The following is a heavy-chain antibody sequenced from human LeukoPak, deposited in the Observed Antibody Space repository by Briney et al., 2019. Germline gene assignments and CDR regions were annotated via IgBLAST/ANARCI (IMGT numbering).Heavy chain of an antibody. J-gene: IGHJ4*02. CDR3: ARHATRDGGY. CDR1: GYTFTNYW. CDR2: IYPSDSDT. V-gene: IGHV5-51*01. D-gene: IGHD5-24*01. Sequence: GESLKISCKCSGYTFTNYWIGWVRQMPGKGLEWMAIIYPSDSDTRYSPSFQGQVTISADKSISTAYLQWSSLEASDTAMYYCARHATRDGGYWGQGTLVTVSS.